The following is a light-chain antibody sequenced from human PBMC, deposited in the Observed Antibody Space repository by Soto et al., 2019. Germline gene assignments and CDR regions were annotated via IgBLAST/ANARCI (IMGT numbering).Light chain of an antibody. CDR3: CSYAGSSIVV. Sequence: QSALTQPASVSGSPGQSITISCTGTSSDVGGYNLVSWYQQLPGKAPILIIYEVNERPSGISNRFSGSKSGNTASLTISGLEGEDEAYYYCCSYAGSSIVVFGGGTKLTVL. CDR2: EVN. V-gene: IGLV2-23*02. J-gene: IGLJ2*01. CDR1: SSDVGGYNL.